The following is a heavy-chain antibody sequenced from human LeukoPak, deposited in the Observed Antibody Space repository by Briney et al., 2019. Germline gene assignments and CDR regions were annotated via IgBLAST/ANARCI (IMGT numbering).Heavy chain of an antibody. CDR2: INPNSGGT. V-gene: IGHV1-2*02. CDR3: ARANQDQMVRGNPPDY. Sequence: GASVKVSCKASGYTFTGYYMHWVRQAPGQGLEWMGWINPNSGGTNYAQKFQGRVTMTRDTSISTAYMELSRLRSDDTAVYYCARANQDQMVRGNPPDYWGQGTLVTVSS. J-gene: IGHJ4*02. CDR1: GYTFTGYY. D-gene: IGHD3-10*01.